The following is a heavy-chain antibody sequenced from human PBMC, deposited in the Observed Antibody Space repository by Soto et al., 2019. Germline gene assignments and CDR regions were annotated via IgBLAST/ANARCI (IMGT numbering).Heavy chain of an antibody. Sequence: EVQLVESGGGLVQPGRSLRLSCAASGFTFDDYAMHWVRQAPGKGLEWVSGISWNSGSIGYADSVKGRFTISRDNAKNSLYLQMNSLRAEDTALYYCAKDVLLWFGELSYVDYWGHGTLVTVSS. CDR3: AKDVLLWFGELSYVDY. CDR2: ISWNSGSI. D-gene: IGHD3-10*01. CDR1: GFTFDDYA. J-gene: IGHJ4*01. V-gene: IGHV3-9*01.